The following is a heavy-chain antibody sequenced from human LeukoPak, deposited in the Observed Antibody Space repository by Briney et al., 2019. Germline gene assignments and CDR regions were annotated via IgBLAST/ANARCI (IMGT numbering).Heavy chain of an antibody. V-gene: IGHV3-23*01. CDR1: GFTFSSYA. J-gene: IGHJ4*02. D-gene: IGHD3-22*01. CDR2: ISGSGGST. CDR3: AKDPLYYDSSGPTQTFDY. Sequence: QTGGSLRLSCAASGFTFSSYAMSWVRQAPGKGLEWVSAISGSGGSTYYADSVKGRFTISRDNSKNTLYLQMNSLRAEDTAVYYCAKDPLYYDSSGPTQTFDYWGQGTLVTVSS.